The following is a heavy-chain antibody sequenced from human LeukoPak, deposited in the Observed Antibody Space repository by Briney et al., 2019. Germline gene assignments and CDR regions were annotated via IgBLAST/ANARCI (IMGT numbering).Heavy chain of an antibody. CDR1: GDSINSLDL. D-gene: IGHD3-22*01. J-gene: IGHJ4*02. CDR3: AGLVGRYSSGLYYYYFDY. Sequence: PSGTLSLTCTVSGDSINSLDLWSWVRQPPGKGLEWIGEMYLSGTTHSNPSVKSRVTISIDKSKNQFFLNLSSVTAADTAVYYCAGLVGRYSSGLYYYYFDYWGQGALVTVSS. CDR2: MYLSGTT. V-gene: IGHV4-4*02.